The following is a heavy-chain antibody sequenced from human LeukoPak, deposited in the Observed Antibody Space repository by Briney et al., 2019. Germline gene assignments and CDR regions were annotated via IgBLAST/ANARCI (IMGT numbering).Heavy chain of an antibody. J-gene: IGHJ4*02. CDR3: AKEKLPSGYSFLTDY. CDR1: GFTFNSYG. V-gene: IGHV3-30*18. CDR2: ISYDGPNK. D-gene: IGHD5-18*01. Sequence: GRSLRLSCAASGFTFNSYGMHWVRQALGKGLEWVAVISYDGPNKYYADSVKGRFTISRDDSKSTLYLQMNSLRPEDTAVYYCAKEKLPSGYSFLTDYWGQGTLVTVSS.